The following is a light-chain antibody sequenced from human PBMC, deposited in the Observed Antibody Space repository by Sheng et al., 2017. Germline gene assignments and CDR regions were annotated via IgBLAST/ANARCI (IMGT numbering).Light chain of an antibody. CDR3: SSYTSSNSYV. CDR2: DVS. J-gene: IGLJ1*01. Sequence: QSALTQPASVSGSPGQSITISCTRASSDFGTYNHVSWYQQLPGKAPKVMIYDVSNRPSGVSFRFSGSKSGNTASLTISGLLAEDEADYYCSSYTSSNSYVFGTGTKVTVL. V-gene: IGLV2-14*03. CDR1: SSDFGTYNH.